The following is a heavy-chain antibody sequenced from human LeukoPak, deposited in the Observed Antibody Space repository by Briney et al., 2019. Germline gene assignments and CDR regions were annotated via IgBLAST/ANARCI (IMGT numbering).Heavy chain of an antibody. CDR3: ARDGQWLVPNAFDI. Sequence: ETGGSLRLSCAASGFTFSSYGMHWVRQAPGKGLEWVAVIWYDGSNKYYADSVKGRFTISRDNSKNTLYLQMNSLRGEDTAVYYCARDGQWLVPNAFDIWGQGTMVTVSS. J-gene: IGHJ3*02. CDR2: IWYDGSNK. D-gene: IGHD6-19*01. CDR1: GFTFSSYG. V-gene: IGHV3-33*01.